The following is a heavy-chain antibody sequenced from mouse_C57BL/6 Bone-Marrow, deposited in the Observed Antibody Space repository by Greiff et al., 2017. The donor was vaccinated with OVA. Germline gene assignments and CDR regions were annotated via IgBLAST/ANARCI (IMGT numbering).Heavy chain of an antibody. J-gene: IGHJ2*01. CDR3: ASSSYYSNYGHY. D-gene: IGHD2-5*01. V-gene: IGHV1-42*01. CDR2: INPSTGGT. CDR1: GYSFTGYY. Sequence: VQLQQSGPELVKPGASVKISCKASGYSFTGYYMNWVKQSPEKSLEWIGEINPSTGGTTYNQKFKAKATLTVDKSSSTAYMQLKSLTSEDSAVYYYASSSYYSNYGHYWGQGTTLTVSS.